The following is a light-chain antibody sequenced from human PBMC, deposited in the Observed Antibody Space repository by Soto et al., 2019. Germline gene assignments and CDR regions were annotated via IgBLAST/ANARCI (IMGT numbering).Light chain of an antibody. CDR3: QQYNDWPRT. J-gene: IGKJ1*01. Sequence: EIVMTQSPATLSVSPGERATLSCRASQSVSSNLAWYQQKPGQAPRLLIYGASTRATGIPARFSGSGSGTDFTLTVSSLQSEDFVFYYCQQYNDWPRTFGQGTKVDIK. CDR2: GAS. CDR1: QSVSSN. V-gene: IGKV3-15*01.